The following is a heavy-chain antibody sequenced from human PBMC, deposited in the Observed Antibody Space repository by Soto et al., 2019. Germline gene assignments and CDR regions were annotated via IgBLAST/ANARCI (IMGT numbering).Heavy chain of an antibody. V-gene: IGHV1-46*01. CDR3: VRVLVRLGMLFLFDP. CDR1: GYIFTIYN. D-gene: IGHD2-8*02. Sequence: QVQLVQSGAAVKKPGASVKVSCKASGYIFTIYNIHCVRQAPGQGLVCVGLINPRGFYTTYAQKFRFRVIMTGNETSSVVNMLSTNRMSLETVMYYLVRVLVRLGMLFLFDPWGQRTLVSVST. J-gene: IGHJ5*02. CDR2: INPRGFYT.